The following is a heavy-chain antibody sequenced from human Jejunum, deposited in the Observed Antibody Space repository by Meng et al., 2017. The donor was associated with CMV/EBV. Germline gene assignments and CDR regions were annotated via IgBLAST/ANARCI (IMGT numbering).Heavy chain of an antibody. CDR3: ARARDCSIRRCYSDY. D-gene: IGHD2-2*01. Sequence: SGYTFRNYAMNWVRQAPGQGLEWMGWINTKTGNPTYAQGFTGRFVFSLDTSVSTAYLEISSLESEDTAVYYCARARDCSIRRCYSDYWGRGTLVTVSS. CDR1: GYTFRNYA. J-gene: IGHJ4*02. CDR2: INTKTGNP. V-gene: IGHV7-4-1*02.